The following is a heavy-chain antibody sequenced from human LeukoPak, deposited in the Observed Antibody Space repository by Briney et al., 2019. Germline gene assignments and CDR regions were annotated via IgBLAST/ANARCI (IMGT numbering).Heavy chain of an antibody. D-gene: IGHD3-3*01. CDR2: ISSSSSTI. V-gene: IGHV3-48*01. CDR3: ARDSTVFGVVAQRNWFDP. Sequence: PGGSLRLSCAASGFTFSCYSMNWVRQAPGKGLEWVSYISSSSSTIYYADSVKGRFTISRDNAKNSLYLQMNSLRAEDTAVYYCARDSTVFGVVAQRNWFDPWGQGTLVTVSS. J-gene: IGHJ5*02. CDR1: GFTFSCYS.